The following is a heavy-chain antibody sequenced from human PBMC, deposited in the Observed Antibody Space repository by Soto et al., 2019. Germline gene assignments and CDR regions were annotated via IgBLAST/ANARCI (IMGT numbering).Heavy chain of an antibody. CDR1: GGNVGSGSYY. V-gene: IGHV4-61*01. Sequence: SETQSLTSTVSGGNVGSGSYYWSWIRQPPGKGLEWIGYIYYSGSTDYNPSLKSRVTISVDTSKNQFSLKLSSVTAADTAVYYCARDLGGALGAFDIWGQGTMVTVSS. CDR3: ARDLGGALGAFDI. J-gene: IGHJ3*02. CDR2: IYYSGST. D-gene: IGHD2-15*01.